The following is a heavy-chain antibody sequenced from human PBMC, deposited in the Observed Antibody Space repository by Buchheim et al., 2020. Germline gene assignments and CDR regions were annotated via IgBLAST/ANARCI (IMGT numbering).Heavy chain of an antibody. CDR2: IYSGGAT. CDR1: GFTVSNNY. D-gene: IGHD6-25*01. J-gene: IGHJ5*02. CDR3: AGFRWSDGYFDP. V-gene: IGHV3-53*01. Sequence: EVQLVESGGGLIQPGGSLRLSCAVSGFTVSNNYMSWVRQAPGKGLEWVSVIYSGGATYYADSVEARFTISRDKSKNMLYLDMNNLRGEDTAMYYCAGFRWSDGYFDPWGQGAL.